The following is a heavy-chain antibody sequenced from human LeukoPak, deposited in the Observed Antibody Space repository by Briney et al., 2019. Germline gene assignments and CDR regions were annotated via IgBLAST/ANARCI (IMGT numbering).Heavy chain of an antibody. J-gene: IGHJ1*01. D-gene: IGHD6-19*01. CDR1: GGSFSGYF. V-gene: IGHV4-34*01. CDR3: ASDSSGGTRP. CDR2: INHNGGT. Sequence: SETLSLTCAVYGGSFSGYFWSWIRQPPGKGLEWIGDINHNGGTNYNPSLKSRVTISVDTSKNQFSLKLSSVTAADTAVYYCASDSSGGTRPWGQGTLVTVSS.